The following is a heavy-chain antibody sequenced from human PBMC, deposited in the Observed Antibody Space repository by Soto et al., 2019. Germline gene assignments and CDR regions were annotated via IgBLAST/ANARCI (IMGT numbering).Heavy chain of an antibody. V-gene: IGHV4-30-2*01. J-gene: IGHJ4*02. CDR3: ASAGGLGAVAVDY. CDR1: GGSISSGGYS. Sequence: QLQLQESGSGLVKPSQTLSLTCAVSGGSISSGGYSWSWIRQPPGKGLEWNGYIYHGSTYYNPSRRRRVTISVNRSKNQFSLKLSSVPAADTAVYYCASAGGLGAVAVDYWGQGTLVTVSS. CDR2: IYHGST. D-gene: IGHD6-19*01.